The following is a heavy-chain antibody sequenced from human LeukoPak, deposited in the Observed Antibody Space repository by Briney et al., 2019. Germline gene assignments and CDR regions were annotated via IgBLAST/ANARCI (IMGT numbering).Heavy chain of an antibody. V-gene: IGHV1-18*01. CDR1: GYMFNRYG. Sequence: ASVRVSCKASGYMFNRYGISWVRQGPGQGLEWMGWISGYNGDTKYAEKLQGRVTMTTDTSTSTAYMELGSLNSDDTAVYICARDYFHGHCAGLSCFLLDYWGQGTLVTVPS. J-gene: IGHJ4*02. D-gene: IGHD2-8*02. CDR2: ISGYNGDT. CDR3: ARDYFHGHCAGLSCFLLDY.